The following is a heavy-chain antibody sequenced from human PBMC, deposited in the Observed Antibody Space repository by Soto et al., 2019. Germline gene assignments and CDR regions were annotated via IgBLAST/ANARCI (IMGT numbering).Heavy chain of an antibody. CDR1: GYPFSSHG. V-gene: IGHV1-18*04. CDR3: ARSPMVPDPVDH. Sequence: QVQLVQSGAEVKMPGASVKVSCKASGYPFSSHGFTWVRQAPGQGLEWMGCISIYNGNTHYAQKFQRRLTLTTDESTSTAYQALTSLTSDDTAVYYCARSPMVPDPVDHWGQGTLVTVSS. D-gene: IGHD3-10*01. CDR2: ISIYNGNT. J-gene: IGHJ4*02.